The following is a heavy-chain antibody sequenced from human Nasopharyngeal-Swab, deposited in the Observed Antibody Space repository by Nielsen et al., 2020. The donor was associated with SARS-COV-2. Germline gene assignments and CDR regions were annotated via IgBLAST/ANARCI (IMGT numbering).Heavy chain of an antibody. D-gene: IGHD3-10*01. Sequence: ASAKVSCKASGYTFTVFHVHWLRQPPGQGFEWMGWINPKSGGTNNAQKFRGRVTMTSKQSTSTAYMELSSLRSDDTAVYYFATYGPGPGMDVWGQGTTVTVTS. CDR3: ATYGPGPGMDV. V-gene: IGHV1-2*02. CDR1: GYTFTVFH. CDR2: INPKSGGT. J-gene: IGHJ6*02.